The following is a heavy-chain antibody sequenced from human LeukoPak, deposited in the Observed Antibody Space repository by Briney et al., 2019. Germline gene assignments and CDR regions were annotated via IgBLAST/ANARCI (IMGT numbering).Heavy chain of an antibody. Sequence: SETLSLTCTVSGGSISSSSNYWGWIRQPPGKGLEWIGSIYCSGSTYYNPSLKSRVTISVDTSKNQFSLKLSSVTAADTAVYYCARRGRADYVWGSYRSYYFDYWGQGTLVTVSS. CDR3: ARRGRADYVWGSYRSYYFDY. V-gene: IGHV4-39*01. CDR2: IYCSGST. CDR1: GGSISSSSNY. D-gene: IGHD3-16*02. J-gene: IGHJ4*02.